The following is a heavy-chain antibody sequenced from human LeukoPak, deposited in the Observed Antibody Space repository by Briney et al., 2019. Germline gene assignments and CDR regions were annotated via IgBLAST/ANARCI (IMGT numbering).Heavy chain of an antibody. CDR3: ARSLSGSYSPYYYYYYMDV. CDR2: ISYDGSNK. V-gene: IGHV3-30*01. J-gene: IGHJ6*03. Sequence: GRSLRLSCAASGFTFSSYAMHWVRQAPGKGLEWVAVISYDGSNKYYADSVKGRFTISRDNSKNTLYLQMNSLRAEDMAVYYCARSLSGSYSPYYYYYYMDVWGKGATVTVSS. CDR1: GFTFSSYA. D-gene: IGHD1-26*01.